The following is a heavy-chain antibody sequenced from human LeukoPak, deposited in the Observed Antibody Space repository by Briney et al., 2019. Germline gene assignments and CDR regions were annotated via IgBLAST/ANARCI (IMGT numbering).Heavy chain of an antibody. Sequence: EASVKVFCKTSGYTFTGHYMHWVRQAPGQGLQWMGWMNSNSGGTLYAQKFQGRVTMTRDLSTSTAYLELTSLRSDDTALYYCARDRDSGYDGFDNWGQGTLVTVSS. CDR2: MNSNSGGT. CDR1: GYTFTGHY. V-gene: IGHV1-2*02. J-gene: IGHJ4*02. D-gene: IGHD5-12*01. CDR3: ARDRDSGYDGFDN.